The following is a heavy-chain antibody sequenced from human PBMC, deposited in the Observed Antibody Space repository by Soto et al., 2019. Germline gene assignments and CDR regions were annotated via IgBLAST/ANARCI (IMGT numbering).Heavy chain of an antibody. CDR1: GFTFSSYA. J-gene: IGHJ4*02. V-gene: IGHV3-23*01. Sequence: GGSLRLSCAASGFTFSSYAMSWVRQAPGKGLEWVSAISGSGGSTYYADSVKGRFTISRDNSKNTLYLQMNSLRAEDTAVYYCAKSSTVTTLHSGTVYWGQGTLVTVSS. D-gene: IGHD4-17*01. CDR2: ISGSGGST. CDR3: AKSSTVTTLHSGTVY.